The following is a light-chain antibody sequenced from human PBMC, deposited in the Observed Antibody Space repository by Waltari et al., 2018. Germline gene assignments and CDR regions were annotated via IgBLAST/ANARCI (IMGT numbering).Light chain of an antibody. Sequence: EIVLTQSPATLPLSPGERATLSCRASQTVRGYLAWYQHKLGQAPRPLMSDASKRATGIPARFSGSGSGTDFTLIITSLEPEDFAVYYCQHRSDWPLYTFGQGTKLELK. CDR2: DAS. V-gene: IGKV3-11*01. J-gene: IGKJ2*01. CDR3: QHRSDWPLYT. CDR1: QTVRGY.